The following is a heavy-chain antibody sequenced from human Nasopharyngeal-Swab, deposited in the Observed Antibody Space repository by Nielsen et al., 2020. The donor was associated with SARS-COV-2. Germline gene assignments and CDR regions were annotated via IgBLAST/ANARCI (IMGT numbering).Heavy chain of an antibody. D-gene: IGHD2-2*01. CDR3: ARVPRYCSSTSCYAEPYYYYYGMDV. CDR1: GYTFTGYY. J-gene: IGHJ6*02. V-gene: IGHV1-2*02. CDR2: INPNSGGT. Sequence: ASVKVSCKASGYTFTGYYMHWARQAPGQGLEWMGWINPNSGGTNYAQKFQGRVTMTRDTSISTAYMELSRLRSDDTAVYYCARVPRYCSSTSCYAEPYYYYYGMDVWGQGTTVTVSS.